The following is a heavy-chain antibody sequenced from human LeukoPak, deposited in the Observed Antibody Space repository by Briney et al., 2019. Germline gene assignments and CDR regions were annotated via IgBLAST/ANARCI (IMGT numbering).Heavy chain of an antibody. V-gene: IGHV1-69*01. CDR3: AREVDEGYFDWSSYYYYMDV. Sequence: GSSVKVSCKASGGTFSSYAISWVRQAPGQGLEWMGGIIPIFGTANYAQKFQGRATITADESTSTAYMELSSLRSEDTAVYYCAREVDEGYFDWSSYYYYMDVWGKGTTVTVSS. D-gene: IGHD3-9*01. CDR2: IIPIFGTA. J-gene: IGHJ6*03. CDR1: GGTFSSYA.